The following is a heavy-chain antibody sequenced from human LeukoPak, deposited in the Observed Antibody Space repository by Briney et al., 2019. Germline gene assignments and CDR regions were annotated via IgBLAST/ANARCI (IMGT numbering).Heavy chain of an antibody. CDR3: ARDRGNWNCEPTFDY. Sequence: ASVKVSCKASGYTFTGYYMHWVRQAPGQGLEWMGRINPNSGGTNYAQKFQGSVTMTRDTSISTAYMELSRLRSDDTAVYYCARDRGNWNCEPTFDYWGQGTLVTVSS. V-gene: IGHV1-2*06. J-gene: IGHJ4*02. CDR1: GYTFTGYY. D-gene: IGHD1-7*01. CDR2: INPNSGGT.